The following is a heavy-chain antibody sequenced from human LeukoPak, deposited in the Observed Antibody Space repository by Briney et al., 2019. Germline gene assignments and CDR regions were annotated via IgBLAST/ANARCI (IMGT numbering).Heavy chain of an antibody. CDR1: GFTFSSYG. V-gene: IGHV3-48*02. Sequence: GRSLRLSCAASGFTFSSYGMNWVRQAPGKRLEWGSYISSRSDAIYYADSVKGRFTISRDNAENSLYLQMNSLRDEDTAVYYCARAMRSGYDYWGQGTLVTVSS. D-gene: IGHD5-12*01. CDR3: ARAMRSGYDY. J-gene: IGHJ4*02. CDR2: ISSRSDAI.